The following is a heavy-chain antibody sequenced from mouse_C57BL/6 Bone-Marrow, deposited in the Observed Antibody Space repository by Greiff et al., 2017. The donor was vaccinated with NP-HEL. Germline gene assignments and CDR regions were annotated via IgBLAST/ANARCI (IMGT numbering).Heavy chain of an antibody. V-gene: IGHV1-58*01. CDR3: ARKGTWERYFDV. J-gene: IGHJ1*03. CDR1: GYTFPSSG. D-gene: IGHD4-1*01. CDR2: IYIGTGYT. Sequence: DVKLQESGAELVRPGSSVKMYCKTCGYTFPSSGRNLVTPVPGQGLEFVLYIYIGTGYTEYNEKFKGKATLTSDTSSSTAYMQLSSLTSEDSAIYFCARKGTWERYFDVWGTGTTVTVSS.